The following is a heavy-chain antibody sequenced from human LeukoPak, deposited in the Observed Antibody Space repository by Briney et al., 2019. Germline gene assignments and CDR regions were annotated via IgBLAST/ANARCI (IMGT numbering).Heavy chain of an antibody. J-gene: IGHJ4*02. V-gene: IGHV1-3*01. CDR2: INAGNGNT. CDR3: ARVRCSGGSCYSIFAY. Sequence: ASVKVSCKASGYTFTSYSLHWVRQAPGQRLEYMGWINAGNGNTKSSEKFQGRVTITRDTSASTAYMELSSLRSEDTAVYYCARVRCSGGSCYSIFAYWGQGTLVTVSS. D-gene: IGHD2-15*01. CDR1: GYTFTSYS.